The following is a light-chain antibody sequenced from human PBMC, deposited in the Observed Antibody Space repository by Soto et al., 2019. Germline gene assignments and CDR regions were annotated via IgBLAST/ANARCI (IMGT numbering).Light chain of an antibody. J-gene: IGKJ1*01. Sequence: IVLTQSPGTLSLSPGERATLSCRASQSVDNRHLAWYQQKPGQAPRVLIYGTSNRATGIPVRFSGSGSGTDFTLTISRLEPEDFAVYYCQQYSIAKWTFGQGTNLEI. CDR2: GTS. V-gene: IGKV3-20*01. CDR3: QQYSIAKWT. CDR1: QSVDNRH.